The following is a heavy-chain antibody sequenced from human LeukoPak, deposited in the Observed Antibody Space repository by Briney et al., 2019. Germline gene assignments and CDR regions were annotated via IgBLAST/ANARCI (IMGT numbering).Heavy chain of an antibody. CDR3: ARATVLRYFDWLLSDFRNRYYFDY. CDR2: ISAYNGNT. J-gene: IGHJ4*02. Sequence: GASVKVSCKASGYTFTSYGISWVRQAPGQGLEWMGWISAYNGNTNYAQKLQGRVTMTTDTSTSTAYMELRSLRSDDTAVYYCARATVLRYFDWLLSDFRNRYYFDYWGQGTLVTVSS. CDR1: GYTFTSYG. V-gene: IGHV1-18*01. D-gene: IGHD3-9*01.